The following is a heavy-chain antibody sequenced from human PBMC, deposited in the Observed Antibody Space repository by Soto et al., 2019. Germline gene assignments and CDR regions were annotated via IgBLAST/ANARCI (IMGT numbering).Heavy chain of an antibody. CDR2: IRRSGDYT. CDR1: GFSFSTYS. CDR3: ARSTSLGGMDV. J-gene: IGHJ6*02. D-gene: IGHD1-1*01. Sequence: EVQLVESGGGLVMPGGSLRLSCIASGFSFSTYSMNWVRQAPGKGLEWVSSIRRSGDYTYYADSLKGLFTISRDNAKNSLSLQIISLRADDTAVYYCARSTSLGGMDVWCQGSTVTVSS. V-gene: IGHV3-21*01.